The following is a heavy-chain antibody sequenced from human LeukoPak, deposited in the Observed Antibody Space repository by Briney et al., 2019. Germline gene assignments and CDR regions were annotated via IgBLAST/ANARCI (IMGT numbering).Heavy chain of an antibody. V-gene: IGHV1-2*02. J-gene: IGHJ6*02. CDR3: ARDQTLVGATPKYYFGMDV. CDR2: INPNSGGT. CDR1: GYTFTGYY. D-gene: IGHD1-26*01. Sequence: GASVKVSCKASGYTFTGYYLHWVRQAPGQGLEWLGWINPNSGGTNYPPKFQGRVTMTRDTSINTAYMDLSSLRSDDTAVYYCARDQTLVGATPKYYFGMDVWGQGATVTVSS.